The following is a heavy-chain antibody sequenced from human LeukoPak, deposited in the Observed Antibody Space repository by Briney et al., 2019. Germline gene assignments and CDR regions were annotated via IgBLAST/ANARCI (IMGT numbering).Heavy chain of an antibody. CDR1: GFTFSDYA. Sequence: GGSLRLSCEVSGFTFSDYAMTWVRQAPGKGLEWVANIKQDGSEKYYVDSVKGRFTISRDNAKNSLYLQMNSLRAEDTAVYYCARVSVVPAAIGQYYFDYWGQGTLVTVSS. V-gene: IGHV3-7*01. J-gene: IGHJ4*02. CDR3: ARVSVVPAAIGQYYFDY. D-gene: IGHD2-2*01. CDR2: IKQDGSEK.